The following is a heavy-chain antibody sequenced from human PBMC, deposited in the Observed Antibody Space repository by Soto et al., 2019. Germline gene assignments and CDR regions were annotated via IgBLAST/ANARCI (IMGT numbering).Heavy chain of an antibody. CDR1: GFTFSSCA. Sequence: EVQLLEYGGGLVQPGGSLRLSCAASGFTFSSCAMTWVRQAPGKGLEWVSSISSSGGSTYYADFVKGRFTISRDNSKNTLYLQMNSLRAEDTAVYYCAKRRNSGSASDYWGQGTLVSVTS. V-gene: IGHV3-23*01. CDR2: ISSSGGST. J-gene: IGHJ4*02. CDR3: AKRRNSGSASDY. D-gene: IGHD1-26*01.